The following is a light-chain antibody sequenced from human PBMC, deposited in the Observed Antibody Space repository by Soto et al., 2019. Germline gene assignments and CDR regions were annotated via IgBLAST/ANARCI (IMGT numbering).Light chain of an antibody. CDR2: DVS. Sequence: QSALTQPRSVSGSPGQSVTISCTGTSSDVGGYNFVSWYQHHPGKAPKVLIYDVSKRPSGVPDRFSGSKSGNTASLTISGLQAEDEADYHCCSYADTYTYVVFGGGTKVTVL. J-gene: IGLJ2*01. CDR3: CSYADTYTYVV. V-gene: IGLV2-11*01. CDR1: SSDVGGYNF.